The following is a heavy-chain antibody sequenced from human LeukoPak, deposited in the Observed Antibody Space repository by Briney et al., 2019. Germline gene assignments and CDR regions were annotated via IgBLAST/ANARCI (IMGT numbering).Heavy chain of an antibody. CDR2: IKQDGSEK. CDR1: GFTFSSYW. V-gene: IGHV3-7*01. Sequence: GGSLRLSCAASGFTFSSYWMSWVRQAPGKGLEWVANIKQDGSEKYYVDSVKGRITISRDNAKNSLYLQMNSLRAEDTAVYYCARGGYSYGADLDYWGQGTLVTVSS. D-gene: IGHD5-18*01. CDR3: ARGGYSYGADLDY. J-gene: IGHJ4*02.